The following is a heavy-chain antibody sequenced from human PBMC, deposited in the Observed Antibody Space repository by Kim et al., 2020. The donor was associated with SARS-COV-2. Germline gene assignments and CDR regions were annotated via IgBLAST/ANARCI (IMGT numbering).Heavy chain of an antibody. J-gene: IGHJ4*02. D-gene: IGHD2-15*01. Sequence: YADSVKGRFTISRDNSKNTLYLQMNSLRAEDTAVYYCARDLVVVAATPLDYWGQGTLVTVSS. V-gene: IGHV3-30*01. CDR3: ARDLVVVAATPLDY.